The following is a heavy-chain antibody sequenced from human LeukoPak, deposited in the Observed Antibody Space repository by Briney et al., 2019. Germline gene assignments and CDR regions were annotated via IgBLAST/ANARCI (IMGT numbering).Heavy chain of an antibody. D-gene: IGHD3-3*01. CDR3: ARVEWMGRMDY. J-gene: IGHJ4*02. CDR1: GFTFDDYA. V-gene: IGHV3-9*01. CDR2: ISWNSGSI. Sequence: GGSLRLSCAASGFTFDDYAMHWVRHAPGKGLEWVSGISWNSGSIGYADSVKGRFTISRDNAKNSLYLQMNSLRAEDTAVYYCARVEWMGRMDYWGQGTLITVSS.